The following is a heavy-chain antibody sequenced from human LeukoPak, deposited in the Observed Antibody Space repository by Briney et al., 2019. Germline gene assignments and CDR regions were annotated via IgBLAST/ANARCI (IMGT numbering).Heavy chain of an antibody. V-gene: IGHV3-7*01. CDR1: GFKFSRYW. J-gene: IGHJ4*02. CDR3: ARPYSDFVSYVY. CDR2: INQEASEK. Sequence: PGGSLRLSCAASGFKFSRYWMSWVRQAPGKGLEWVANINQEASEKYYVDSVKGRFTISRDNAKNSLYLQMNTLRVEDTAVYYCARPYSDFVSYVYWGQGILVTVSS. D-gene: IGHD2-21*01.